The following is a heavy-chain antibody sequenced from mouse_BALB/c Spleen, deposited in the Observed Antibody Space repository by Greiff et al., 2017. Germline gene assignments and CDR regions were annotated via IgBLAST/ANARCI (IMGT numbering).Heavy chain of an antibody. CDR1: GFSLTGYG. CDR3: ARDYYYGSSSYYAMDY. CDR2: IWGDGST. D-gene: IGHD1-1*01. V-gene: IGHV2-6-7*01. J-gene: IGHJ4*01. Sequence: VQLKESGPGLVAPSQSLSITCTVSGFSLTGYGVNWVRQPPGKGLEWLGMIWGDGSTDYNSALKSRLSISKDNSKSQVFLKMNSLQTDDTARYYGARDYYYGSSSYYAMDYWGQGTSVTGTS.